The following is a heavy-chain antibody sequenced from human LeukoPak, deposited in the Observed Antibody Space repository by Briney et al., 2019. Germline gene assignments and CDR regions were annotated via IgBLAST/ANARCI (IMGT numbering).Heavy chain of an antibody. V-gene: IGHV3-48*04. CDR1: GFTFSSYS. CDR3: AREGDAFDI. J-gene: IGHJ3*02. CDR2: ISSSSSTI. Sequence: GGSLRLSCAASGFTFSSYSMNWVRQAPGKGLEWVSYISSSSSTIYYADSVKGRFTISRDNAKNSVYLQMNSLRVEDTAVYYCAREGDAFDIWGQGTMVTVSS.